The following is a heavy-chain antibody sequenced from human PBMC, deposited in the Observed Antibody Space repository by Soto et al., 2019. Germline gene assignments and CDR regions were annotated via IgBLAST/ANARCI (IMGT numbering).Heavy chain of an antibody. CDR2: IYHTGTT. Sequence: QLQLQESGSGLVKPSQTLSLTCTVSGGSINSGDYSWTWIRQPPGKGLEWIGYIYHTGTTYYNMSLKSRVTISVDRSKNQFSLKLSSVTAADPAVYYCARGINYYDSSGDSWFDPWGQGTLVTVSS. CDR3: ARGINYYDSSGDSWFDP. CDR1: GGSINSGDYS. J-gene: IGHJ5*02. D-gene: IGHD3-22*01. V-gene: IGHV4-30-2*01.